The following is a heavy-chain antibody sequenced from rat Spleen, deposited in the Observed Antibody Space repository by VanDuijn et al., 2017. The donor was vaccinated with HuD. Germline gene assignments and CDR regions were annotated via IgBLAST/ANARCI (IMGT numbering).Heavy chain of an antibody. CDR2: INSGGSNT. Sequence: EVQLVESGGGLVQPGRALKLSCAASGFTFSSFAMAWVRQAPKKGLEWVATINSGGSNTYYPDSVKGRFTISRDNAKSTLYLQMNSLRSEDTATYYCTTSITVLYWYFDFWGPGTMVTVSS. J-gene: IGHJ1*01. V-gene: IGHV5-46*01. CDR3: TTSITVLYWYFDF. D-gene: IGHD1-1*01. CDR1: GFTFSSFA.